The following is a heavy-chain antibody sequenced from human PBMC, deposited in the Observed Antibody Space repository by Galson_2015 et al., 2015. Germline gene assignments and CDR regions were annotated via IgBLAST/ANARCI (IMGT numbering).Heavy chain of an antibody. CDR3: ARLPYSGSYDAAFDI. V-gene: IGHV3-33*08. D-gene: IGHD1-26*01. CDR2: IWYDGSNK. Sequence: SLRLSCAASGFTFSSYGMHWVRQAPGKGLEWVAVIWYDGSNKYYADSVKGRFTISRDNSKNTLYLQMNSLRAEDTAVYYCARLPYSGSYDAAFDIWGQGTMVTVSS. J-gene: IGHJ3*02. CDR1: GFTFSSYG.